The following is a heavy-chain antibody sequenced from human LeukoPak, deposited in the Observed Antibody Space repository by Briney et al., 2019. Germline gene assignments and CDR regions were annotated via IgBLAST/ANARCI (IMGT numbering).Heavy chain of an antibody. CDR1: GFTVSSNY. Sequence: GGSLRLSCAAYGFTVSSNYMSWVRQAPGKGLEWVSVIYSGGSTYYADSVKGRFTISRDNSKNTLYLQMNSLRAEDTAVYYCARDFSPTTATLNWGQGTLVTVSS. CDR2: IYSGGST. V-gene: IGHV3-53*01. CDR3: ARDFSPTTATLN. D-gene: IGHD4-17*01. J-gene: IGHJ4*02.